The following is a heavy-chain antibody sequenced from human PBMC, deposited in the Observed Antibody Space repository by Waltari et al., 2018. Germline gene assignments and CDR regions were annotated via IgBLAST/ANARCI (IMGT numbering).Heavy chain of an antibody. J-gene: IGHJ4*02. CDR2: INTHTGNP. Sequence: QLVQSGSELKNPGASVKVSCKASGYIFTNYGINWVRQAPGQGLEWMGWINTHTGNPTYVQCFTGRFVFSLDTSVSTAYLQISSLKAEDSVIYYCARGGGTFSKPQYFDSWGQGTRVTVSS. D-gene: IGHD1-26*01. CDR1: GYIFTNYG. V-gene: IGHV7-4-1*02. CDR3: ARGGGTFSKPQYFDS.